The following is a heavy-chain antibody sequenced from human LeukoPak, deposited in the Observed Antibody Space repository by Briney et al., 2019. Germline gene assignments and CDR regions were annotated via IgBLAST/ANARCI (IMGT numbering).Heavy chain of an antibody. Sequence: PSQTLSLTCTVSGGSISSYYWSWIRQPPGKRLEWIGYIYHSGRTDYNPSLKSRLTISVDTSKNQFSLKLSSVTAADTAVYYCARGGPTYGSQYYFDYWGQGTLVTVSS. CDR1: GGSISSYY. CDR3: ARGGPTYGSQYYFDY. J-gene: IGHJ4*02. CDR2: IYHSGRT. D-gene: IGHD4-17*01. V-gene: IGHV4-59*01.